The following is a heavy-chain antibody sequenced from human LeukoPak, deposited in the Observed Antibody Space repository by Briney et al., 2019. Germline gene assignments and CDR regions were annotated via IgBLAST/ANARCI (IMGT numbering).Heavy chain of an antibody. D-gene: IGHD3-3*01. V-gene: IGHV3-30*02. CDR3: AKDRGIFGVILDY. CDR1: GFTFSSYG. Sequence: PGGSLRLSCAASGFTFSSYGMHWVRQAPGKGLEWVAFIRYDGNNKYYADSVKGRFTISRDNSKNTLSLQMNSLRAEDTAVYYCAKDRGIFGVILDYWGQGTLVTVSS. CDR2: IRYDGNNK. J-gene: IGHJ4*02.